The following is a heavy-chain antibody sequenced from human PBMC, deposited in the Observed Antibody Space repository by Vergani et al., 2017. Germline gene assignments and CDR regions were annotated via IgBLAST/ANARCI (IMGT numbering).Heavy chain of an antibody. Sequence: QVQLQESGPGLVKPSETLSLTCTVSGGSISSYYWSWIRQPPGKGLEWIGEINHSGSTNYNPSLKSRVTISVDTSKNQFSLRLSSVTAADTAVYYCAIGYSYGDYYYYGMDVWGQGTTVTVSS. CDR3: AIGYSYGDYYYYGMDV. CDR1: GGSISSYY. V-gene: IGHV4-34*01. D-gene: IGHD5-18*01. CDR2: INHSGST. J-gene: IGHJ6*02.